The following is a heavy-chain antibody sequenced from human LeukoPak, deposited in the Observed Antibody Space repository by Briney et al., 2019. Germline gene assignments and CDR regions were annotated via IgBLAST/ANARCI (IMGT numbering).Heavy chain of an antibody. D-gene: IGHD5-24*01. CDR3: AREDAVDAFDI. Sequence: GGSLTLSCAASRHTFTNYEMNWARQAPGKGLEWISYISTSGRTIYYADSVKGRFTISRDIAKNSLYLQMNSLRAEDTAVYYCAREDAVDAFDIWGQGTMVTVSS. CDR2: ISTSGRTI. V-gene: IGHV3-48*03. CDR1: RHTFTNYE. J-gene: IGHJ3*02.